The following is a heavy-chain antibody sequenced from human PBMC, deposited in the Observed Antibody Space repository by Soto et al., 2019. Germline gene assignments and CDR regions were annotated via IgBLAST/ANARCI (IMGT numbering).Heavy chain of an antibody. CDR1: GFTFSSYW. Sequence: GGSLRLSCAASGFTFSSYWMSWVRQAPGKGLEWVANIKQDGSEKYYVDSVKGRFTISRDNAKNSLYLQMNSLRAEDTAVYYCARDKGIVATIWFGYYYYMDVWGKGTTVTVSS. J-gene: IGHJ6*03. CDR3: ARDKGIVATIWFGYYYYMDV. V-gene: IGHV3-7*01. D-gene: IGHD5-12*01. CDR2: IKQDGSEK.